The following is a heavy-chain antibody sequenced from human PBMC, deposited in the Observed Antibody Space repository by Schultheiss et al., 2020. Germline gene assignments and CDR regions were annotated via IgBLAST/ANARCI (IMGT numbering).Heavy chain of an antibody. CDR3: ATPPRAGDVGNLKYGVFEY. J-gene: IGHJ4*02. CDR2: IIPILGSP. V-gene: IGHV1-69*08. D-gene: IGHD4-23*01. Sequence: SVKVSCKASGDNFNTYTFTWVRQAPGQGLEWMGRIIPILGSPTYAQKFQGRVTITADKSTHTSYMELRNLRSDDTAVYYCATPPRAGDVGNLKYGVFEYWGRGTLVTVSS. CDR1: GDNFNTYT.